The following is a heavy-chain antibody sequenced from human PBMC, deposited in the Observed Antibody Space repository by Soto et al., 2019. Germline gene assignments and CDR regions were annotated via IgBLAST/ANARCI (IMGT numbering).Heavy chain of an antibody. CDR1: GGTFSSYT. CDR3: AIAVRGVYGYYFDY. CDR2: IIPILGIA. Sequence: SVKVSCKASGGTFSSYTISWVRQAPGQGLEWMGRIIPILGIANYAQKFQGRVTITADKSTSTAYMELSSLRSEDTAVYYCAIAVRGVYGYYFDYCGQGTLVTVSS. V-gene: IGHV1-69*02. J-gene: IGHJ4*02. D-gene: IGHD3-10*01.